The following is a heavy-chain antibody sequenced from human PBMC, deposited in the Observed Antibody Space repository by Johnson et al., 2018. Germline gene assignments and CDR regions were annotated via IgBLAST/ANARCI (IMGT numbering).Heavy chain of an antibody. V-gene: IGHV3-9*01. CDR2: ISWNSGSI. CDR3: TTERDSNSWTSSYYYYMDV. Sequence: VQLVQSGGGLVQPGRSLRLSCAASGFTFDDYAMHWVRQAPGTGLEWVSGISWNSGSIGYADSVKGRFTIPRDNAKNSLYLQMNSLKTEDTAVYYCTTERDSNSWTSSYYYYMDVWGKGTTVTVSS. CDR1: GFTFDDYA. J-gene: IGHJ6*03. D-gene: IGHD6-13*01.